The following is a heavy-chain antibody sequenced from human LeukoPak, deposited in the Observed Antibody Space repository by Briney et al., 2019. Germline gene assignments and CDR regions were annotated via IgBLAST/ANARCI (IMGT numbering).Heavy chain of an antibody. V-gene: IGHV1-8*01. CDR2: MNPNSGNT. Sequence: GASVTVSCKASGYTFTSYDINWVRPATGQGLEWMGWMNPNSGNTGYAQKFQGRVTMTRNTSISTAYMELSSLRSEDTAVYYCARDSSGWYDYYYGMDVWGQGTTVTVSS. CDR1: GYTFTSYD. D-gene: IGHD6-19*01. J-gene: IGHJ6*02. CDR3: ARDSSGWYDYYYGMDV.